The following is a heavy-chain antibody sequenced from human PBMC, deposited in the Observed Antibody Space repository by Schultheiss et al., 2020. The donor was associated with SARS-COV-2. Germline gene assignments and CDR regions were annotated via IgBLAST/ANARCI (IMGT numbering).Heavy chain of an antibody. CDR1: GFTFSNYW. CDR2: IKSDGSIT. CDR3: ARRGMVTGTFDY. Sequence: GESLKISCAASGFTFSNYWMHWVRQGPGKGLVWVSRIKSDGSITSYADSVKGRFTISRDNAKNTLYLEMNSLRTEDTAVYYCARRGMVTGTFDYWGQGTLVTVSS. J-gene: IGHJ4*02. D-gene: IGHD4-23*01. V-gene: IGHV3-74*01.